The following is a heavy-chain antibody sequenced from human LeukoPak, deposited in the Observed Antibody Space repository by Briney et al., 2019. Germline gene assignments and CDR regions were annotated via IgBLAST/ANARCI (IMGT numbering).Heavy chain of an antibody. D-gene: IGHD3-22*01. CDR3: ARFPYYYDSSGQLGPDY. V-gene: IGHV4-61*08. CDR1: GGSISSGGYY. CDR2: IYYSGST. Sequence: PSETLSLTCTVSGGSISSGGYYWSWIRQHPGKGLEWIGYIYYSGSTNYNPSLKSRVTISVDTSKNQFSLKLSSVTAADTAVYYCARFPYYYDSSGQLGPDYWGQGTLVTVSS. J-gene: IGHJ4*02.